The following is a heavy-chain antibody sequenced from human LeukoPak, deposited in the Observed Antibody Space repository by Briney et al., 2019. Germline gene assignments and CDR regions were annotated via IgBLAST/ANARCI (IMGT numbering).Heavy chain of an antibody. CDR3: LRDLNWSLDQ. V-gene: IGHV3-23*01. CDR2: TSASGATT. D-gene: IGHD1-20*01. J-gene: IGHJ4*02. Sequence: GGSLRLSCAASGFTFSSYAMSWVRQAPGKGLEWVSATSASGATTYYADSVKGRFTISRDNAKNTLYLQMNSLRAEDTAVYYCLRDLNWSLDQWGQGTLVTVSS. CDR1: GFTFSSYA.